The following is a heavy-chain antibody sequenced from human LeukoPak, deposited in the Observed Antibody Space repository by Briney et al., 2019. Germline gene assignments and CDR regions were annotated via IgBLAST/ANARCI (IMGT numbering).Heavy chain of an antibody. Sequence: GGSLRLSCAASGFTFSTYSMNWVRQAPGKGLEWVSSISSSSSYIYYADAVKGRFTISRDNAKNSLYLQMNSLRAEDTAVYYCARGPRNSSSYQYFQHWGQGTLVTVSS. CDR1: GFTFSTYS. J-gene: IGHJ1*01. CDR2: ISSSSSYI. V-gene: IGHV3-21*01. D-gene: IGHD6-13*01. CDR3: ARGPRNSSSYQYFQH.